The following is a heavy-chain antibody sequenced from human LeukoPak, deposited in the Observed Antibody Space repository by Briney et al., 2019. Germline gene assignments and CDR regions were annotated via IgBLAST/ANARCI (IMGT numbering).Heavy chain of an antibody. CDR2: IYPGDPDT. CDR1: GYSFTSYW. Sequence: GESLKISCKGSGYSFTSYWIGWVRQMPGKGLEWMGIIYPGDPDTRYSPSFQGQVTISADKSISTAYLQWSSLKASDTAMYYCARRGTFDSSGYFEVDYFDYWGQGTLVTVSS. J-gene: IGHJ4*02. V-gene: IGHV5-51*01. D-gene: IGHD3-22*01. CDR3: ARRGTFDSSGYFEVDYFDY.